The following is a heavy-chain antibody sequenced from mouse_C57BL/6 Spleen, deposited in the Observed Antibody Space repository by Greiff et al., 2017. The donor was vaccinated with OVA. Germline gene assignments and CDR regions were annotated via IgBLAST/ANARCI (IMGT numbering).Heavy chain of an antibody. CDR1: GYTFTSYD. J-gene: IGHJ4*01. D-gene: IGHD1-1*01. CDR3: ARTYYYGSSYVLYAMDY. Sequence: VQLQQSGPELVKPGASVKLSCKASGYTFTSYDINWVKQRPGQGLEWIGWIYPRDGSTKYNEKFKGKATLTVDTSSSTAYMELHSLTSEDSAVYFCARTYYYGSSYVLYAMDYWGQGTSVTVSS. V-gene: IGHV1-85*01. CDR2: IYPRDGST.